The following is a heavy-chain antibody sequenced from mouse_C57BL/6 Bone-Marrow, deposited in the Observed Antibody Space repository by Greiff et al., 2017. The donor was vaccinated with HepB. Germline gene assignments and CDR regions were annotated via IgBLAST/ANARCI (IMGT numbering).Heavy chain of an antibody. CDR3: SFYYYCSSPWYFDV. J-gene: IGHJ1*03. CDR1: GYTFTSYW. D-gene: IGHD1-1*01. CDR2: IYPSDSET. Sequence: QVQLQQPGAELVRPGSSVKLSCKASGYTFTSYWMDWVKQRPGQGLEWIGNIYPSDSETHYNQKFKDKATLTVDKSSSTAYLQLSSLTSEDSAVYYCSFYYYCSSPWYFDVWGTGTTVTVSS. V-gene: IGHV1-61*01.